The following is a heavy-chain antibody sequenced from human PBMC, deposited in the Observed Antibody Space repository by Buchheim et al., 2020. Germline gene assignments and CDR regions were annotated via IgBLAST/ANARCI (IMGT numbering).Heavy chain of an antibody. CDR2: IYYDGNA. J-gene: IGHJ6*02. Sequence: QVQLQEWGPGLVKPSETLSLTCTVSGDSVSSRSYYWTWIRQPPGKGLEWIGYIYYDGNANYNPSLRSRLSISVDTSKTQFSLKLTSVTAADTALYYCARDSLDIVVGSYKYGLDVWGPGTT. CDR3: ARDSLDIVVGSYKYGLDV. D-gene: IGHD2-2*03. V-gene: IGHV4-61*01. CDR1: GDSVSSRSYY.